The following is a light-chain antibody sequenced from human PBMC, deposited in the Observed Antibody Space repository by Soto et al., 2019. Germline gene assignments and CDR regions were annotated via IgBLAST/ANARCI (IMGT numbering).Light chain of an antibody. CDR2: GAS. CDR3: QHYNNWPPVT. J-gene: IGKJ3*01. CDR1: QSVYNN. V-gene: IGKV3-15*01. Sequence: EIVMTQSPATLSVSPGERATLSCRASQSVYNNLAWYQQKPGQAPRLLIYGASTRATGIPARFSGSGSGSEFTLTTSSLQSDDFAGYFCQHYNNWPPVTFSPGTKVDI.